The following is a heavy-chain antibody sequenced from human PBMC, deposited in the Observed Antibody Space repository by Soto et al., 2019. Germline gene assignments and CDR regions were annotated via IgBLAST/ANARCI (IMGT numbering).Heavy chain of an antibody. CDR2: IYTSGST. CDR3: ARSTAAADLFDH. D-gene: IGHD6-13*01. J-gene: IGHJ4*02. V-gene: IGHV4-4*07. Sequence: SETLSLTCTVSGGSISSYYCSWIRQSAGKGLEWIGRIYTSGSTNYNPSLKSRVTMSVDTSKNQFSLKLTSVTAADTAVYYCARSTAAADLFDHWGQGTLVTSPQ. CDR1: GGSISSYY.